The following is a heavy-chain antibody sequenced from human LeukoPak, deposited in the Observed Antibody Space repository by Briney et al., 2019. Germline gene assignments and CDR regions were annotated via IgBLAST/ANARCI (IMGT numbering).Heavy chain of an antibody. CDR3: ARGAYCGGDCSSLDY. D-gene: IGHD2-21*02. Sequence: SETLSLTCAVYGGSFSGYYWSWIRQPPGKGLEWIGSIYYSGSTYYNPSLKSRVTISVDTSKNQFSLKLSSVTAADTAVYYCARGAYCGGDCSSLDYWGQGTLVTVSS. CDR2: IYYSGST. V-gene: IGHV4-34*01. CDR1: GGSFSGYY. J-gene: IGHJ4*02.